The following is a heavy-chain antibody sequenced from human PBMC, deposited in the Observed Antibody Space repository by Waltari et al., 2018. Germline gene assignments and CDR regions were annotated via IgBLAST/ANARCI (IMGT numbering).Heavy chain of an antibody. CDR2: IRSRTKGDAT. V-gene: IGHV3-73*01. Sequence: EVQLVESGGALVQPGGSLKLSCAASGLIFSDFAIHWVRQASGKGTEGVGRIRSRTKGDATAYTASVEGRFTISRDDSKNTVYLQMNSLKTDDTAVYYCVRPFELGIDWGQGTLVTVSS. J-gene: IGHJ4*02. CDR3: VRPFELGID. D-gene: IGHD7-27*01. CDR1: GLIFSDFA.